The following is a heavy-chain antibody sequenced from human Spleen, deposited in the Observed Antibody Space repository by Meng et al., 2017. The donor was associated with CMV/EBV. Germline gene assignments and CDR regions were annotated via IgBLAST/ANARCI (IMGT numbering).Heavy chain of an antibody. V-gene: IGHV4-34*01. CDR3: ARRGYCSSAGCQGGWFDP. D-gene: IGHD2-2*01. Sequence: SCSGYYWTWFRQTPGKDLTWIGVINHSGSPNYNPSLKSGVTMSGDTSKTQFSLNLRSVTAADTAVYYCARRGYCSSAGCQGGWFDPWGQGILVTVSS. CDR2: INHSGSP. J-gene: IGHJ5*02. CDR1: SCSGYY.